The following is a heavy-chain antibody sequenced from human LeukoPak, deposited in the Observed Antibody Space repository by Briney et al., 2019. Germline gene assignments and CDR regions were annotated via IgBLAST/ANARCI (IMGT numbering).Heavy chain of an antibody. CDR1: GFTFSSYG. CDR3: AKDRDPDSYYASGSHLSYGMDV. D-gene: IGHD3-10*01. CDR2: ISYDGSNK. Sequence: GGSLRLSCAASGFTFSSYGMHWVRQAPGKGLEWVAVISYDGSNKYYADSVKGRFTISRDNSKNTLYLQMNSLRAEDTAVYYCAKDRDPDSYYASGSHLSYGMDVWGQGTTVTVSS. J-gene: IGHJ6*02. V-gene: IGHV3-30*18.